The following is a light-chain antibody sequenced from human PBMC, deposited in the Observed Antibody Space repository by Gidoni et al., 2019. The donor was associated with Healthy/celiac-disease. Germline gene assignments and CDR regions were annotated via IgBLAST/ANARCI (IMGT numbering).Light chain of an antibody. V-gene: IGKV1-9*01. CDR2: AAS. CDR3: QQLNSYHT. Sequence: DIQLTQSPSFLSASVGDRVTITCRASQGISSYLAWYQQKPGKAPKLLIYAASTLQSGVPSRCSGSGSGTEFTLTISSLQPEDFATYYCQQLNSYHTFGQGTKLEIK. CDR1: QGISSY. J-gene: IGKJ2*01.